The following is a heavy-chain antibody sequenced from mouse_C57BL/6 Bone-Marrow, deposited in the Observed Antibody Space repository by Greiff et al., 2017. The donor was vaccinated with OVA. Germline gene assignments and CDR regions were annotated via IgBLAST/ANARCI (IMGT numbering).Heavy chain of an antibody. CDR2: IDPEDGEN. CDR1: GFNIKDYY. Sequence: VQLQQSGAELVKPGASVKLSCTASGFNIKDYYMHWVKQRTEQGLEWIGRIDPEDGENKYAPKFQGKATITADTSSNTAYLQRSSLTSEDTVVYYCAFLLADYWGQGTTLTLSS. CDR3: AFLLADY. J-gene: IGHJ2*01. V-gene: IGHV14-2*01. D-gene: IGHD2-1*01.